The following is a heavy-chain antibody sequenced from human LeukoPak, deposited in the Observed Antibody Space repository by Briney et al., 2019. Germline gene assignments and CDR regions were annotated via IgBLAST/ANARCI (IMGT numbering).Heavy chain of an antibody. Sequence: GGSLRLSCAASGFTFSSYGMHWVRQAPGKGLEWVSVIYSGGSTYYADSVKGRFTISRDNSKNTLYLQMNSLRAEDTAVYYCARERASATYYDFWSGYQDNWFDPWGQGTLVTVSS. V-gene: IGHV3-66*01. CDR2: IYSGGST. CDR3: ARERASATYYDFWSGYQDNWFDP. CDR1: GFTFSSYG. D-gene: IGHD3-3*01. J-gene: IGHJ5*02.